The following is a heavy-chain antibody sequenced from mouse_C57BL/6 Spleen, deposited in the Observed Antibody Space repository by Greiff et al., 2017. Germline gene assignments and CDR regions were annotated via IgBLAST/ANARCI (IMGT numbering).Heavy chain of an antibody. V-gene: IGHV1-64*01. Sequence: VQLQQPGAELVKPGASVKLSCKASGYTFTSYWMHWVKQRPGQGLEWIGMIHPNSGSTNYNEKFKSKATLTVDKSSSTAYMQRSSLTSEDSAVYYCARGTTVVATRAMDYWGQGTSVTVSS. CDR3: ARGTTVVATRAMDY. CDR2: IHPNSGST. J-gene: IGHJ4*01. CDR1: GYTFTSYW. D-gene: IGHD1-1*01.